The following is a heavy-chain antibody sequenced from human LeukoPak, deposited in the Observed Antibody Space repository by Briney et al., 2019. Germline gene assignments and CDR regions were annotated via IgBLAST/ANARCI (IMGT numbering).Heavy chain of an antibody. CDR3: ARGDVDTAMVPPDY. V-gene: IGHV1-2*02. D-gene: IGHD5-18*01. Sequence: ASVKVSSKASVYTFTGYYMHWVRQAPGQGLEWMGWINPNSGGTNNEQKFQGRVTMTRDTSISTAYMELSRLRFDDTAVYYCARGDVDTAMVPPDYWGQGTLVTVSS. CDR2: INPNSGGT. CDR1: VYTFTGYY. J-gene: IGHJ4*02.